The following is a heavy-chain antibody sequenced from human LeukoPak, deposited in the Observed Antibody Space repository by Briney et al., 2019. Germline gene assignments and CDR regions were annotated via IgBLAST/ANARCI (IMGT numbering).Heavy chain of an antibody. CDR2: IAYDGSNK. Sequence: GGSLRLSCAASGFTFSSFGMHWVRQAPGKGLEWVAAIAYDGSNKYYAQSVKGRFTIPRDNSKNTLYLQMNSLRSEDTAVYYCARGSLSGGMDVWGQGTTVTVSS. CDR3: ARGSLSGGMDV. CDR1: GFTFSSFG. D-gene: IGHD3-16*01. J-gene: IGHJ6*02. V-gene: IGHV3-30*03.